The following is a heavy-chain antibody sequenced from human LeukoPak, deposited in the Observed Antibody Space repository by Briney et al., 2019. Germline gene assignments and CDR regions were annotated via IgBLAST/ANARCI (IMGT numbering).Heavy chain of an antibody. CDR2: INHSGST. J-gene: IGHJ4*02. D-gene: IGHD6-13*01. CDR1: GGSFSGYY. Sequence: PSETLSLTCAAYGGSFSGYYWSWIRQPPGKGLEWIGEINHSGSTNYNPSLKSRVTTSVDTSKNQFSLKLSSVTAADTAVYYCARGQVGRSTGWGQGTLVTVSS. V-gene: IGHV4-34*01. CDR3: ARGQVGRSTG.